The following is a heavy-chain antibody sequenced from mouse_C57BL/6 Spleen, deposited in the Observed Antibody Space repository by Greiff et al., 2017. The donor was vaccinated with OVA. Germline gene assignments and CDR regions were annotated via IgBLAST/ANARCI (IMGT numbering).Heavy chain of an antibody. CDR1: GYTFTNYW. V-gene: IGHV1-63*01. J-gene: IGHJ2*01. D-gene: IGHD2-4*01. Sequence: VQRVESGAELVRPGTSVKMSCKASGYTFTNYWIGWAKQRPGHGLEWIGDIYPGGGYTNYNEKFKGKATLTADKSSSTAYMQFSSLISEDSAIYYCARKDDYEDYFDYWGQGTTLTVSS. CDR3: ARKDDYEDYFDY. CDR2: IYPGGGYT.